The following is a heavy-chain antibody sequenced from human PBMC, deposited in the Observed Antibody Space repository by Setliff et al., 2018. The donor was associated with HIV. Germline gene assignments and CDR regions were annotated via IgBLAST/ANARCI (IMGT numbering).Heavy chain of an antibody. CDR1: GYFINIGHY. CDR2: IYHSGGT. J-gene: IGHJ5*01. Sequence: SETLSLTCRVSGYFINIGHYCGWLRQSPGKGLEWMGTIYHSGGTYYNPSLKSRVTISVDTSNNQFSLRMNSVTAADTAVYYCATDTSISWFYHWGQGTLVTVSS. CDR3: ATDTSISWFYH. D-gene: IGHD1-1*01. V-gene: IGHV4-38-2*02.